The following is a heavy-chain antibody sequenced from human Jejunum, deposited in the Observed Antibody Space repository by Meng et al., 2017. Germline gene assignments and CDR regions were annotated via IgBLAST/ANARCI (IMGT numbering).Heavy chain of an antibody. CDR2: ISPGGFDT. CDR3: AIRRAITGASFDY. Sequence: GGSLRLSCTGSGYSFSNYWLGWVRQSPGKGLEWMTPISPGGFDTRYSPSFQGQITISVDKSISTAYLQWSSLKATDTAIYYCAIRRAITGASFDYWGQGTLVTVSS. V-gene: IGHV5-51*01. CDR1: GYSFSNYW. D-gene: IGHD1-14*01. J-gene: IGHJ4*02.